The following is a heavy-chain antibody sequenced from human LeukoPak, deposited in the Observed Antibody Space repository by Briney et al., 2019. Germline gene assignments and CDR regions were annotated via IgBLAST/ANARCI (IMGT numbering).Heavy chain of an antibody. CDR1: GFTFSTYV. Sequence: GGSLRLSCAASGFTFSTYVMHWVRQAPGKGLEWVAVIWYDGSKKDYADSVKGRFTISTDNSKNTLYLKMNSLRAEDTAVYYCAREMNYGDYFDYWGQGTLVTVSS. CDR3: AREMNYGDYFDY. CDR2: IWYDGSKK. V-gene: IGHV3-33*01. D-gene: IGHD4-17*01. J-gene: IGHJ4*02.